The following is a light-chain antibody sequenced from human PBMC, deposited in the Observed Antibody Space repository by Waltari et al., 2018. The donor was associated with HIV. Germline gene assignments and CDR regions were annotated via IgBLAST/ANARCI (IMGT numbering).Light chain of an antibody. CDR3: QSVDSDSSYGV. V-gene: IGLV3-25*03. CDR2: KDT. J-gene: IGLJ3*02. CDR1: ALPKQY. Sequence: SYELTQPPSVSVSPGQTARITCSGNALPKQYAYWYQQKPGRAPLVIIYKDTERPSGIPERFSGSSSGTIVTLTISGVQAEDEADYYCQSVDSDSSYGVFGGGTKVTVL.